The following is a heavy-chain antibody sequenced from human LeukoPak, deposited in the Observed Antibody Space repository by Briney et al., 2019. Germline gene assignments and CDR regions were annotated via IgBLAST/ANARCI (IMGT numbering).Heavy chain of an antibody. Sequence: ASVKVSCKASGYTFTSYDINWVRQATGQGLEWMGWTNPISGYTGSAQKFQGRVTMTRNTSISTAYMELSSLRSEATAVYYCARGNRLYSSSWSSLAFDIWGQGTMVTVSS. J-gene: IGHJ3*02. CDR3: ARGNRLYSSSWSSLAFDI. D-gene: IGHD6-13*01. CDR1: GYTFTSYD. V-gene: IGHV1-8*01. CDR2: TNPISGYT.